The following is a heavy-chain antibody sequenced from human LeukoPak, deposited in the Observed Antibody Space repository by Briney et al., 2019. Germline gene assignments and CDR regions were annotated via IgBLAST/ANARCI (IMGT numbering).Heavy chain of an antibody. Sequence: ASVKVSCKASGYTFTNYGINWVRQAPGQGLEWMGIINPSGGSTSYAQKFQGRVTMTRDTSTSTVYMELSSLRSEDTAVYYCATSGYSYGPAFDYWGQGTLVTVSS. CDR3: ATSGYSYGPAFDY. D-gene: IGHD5-18*01. CDR2: INPSGGST. J-gene: IGHJ4*02. V-gene: IGHV1-46*01. CDR1: GYTFTNYG.